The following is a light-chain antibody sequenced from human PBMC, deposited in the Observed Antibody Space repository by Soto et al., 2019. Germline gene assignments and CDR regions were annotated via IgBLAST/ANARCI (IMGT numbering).Light chain of an antibody. J-gene: IGKJ1*01. V-gene: IGKV3-15*01. CDR2: GAS. CDR1: PSVSSN. Sequence: EIGSTQSPASLSVSLGERATLFCRASPSVSSNLAWYPKNTGQDPRILIYGASTRATGIPARFSGSVSGTDFHLTISRLQSEDCAVYEGQQYNNWTWTFGQVTKVDIK. CDR3: QQYNNWTWT.